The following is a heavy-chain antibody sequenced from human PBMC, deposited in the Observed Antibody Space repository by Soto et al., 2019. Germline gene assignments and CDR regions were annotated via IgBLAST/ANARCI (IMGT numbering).Heavy chain of an antibody. D-gene: IGHD2-2*01. CDR1: GFTFKNHW. CDR2: IKQDGSET. Sequence: EVHLVESGGGLVHPGGSLSLSCAASGFTFKNHWMSWVRQAPGKGLEWVANIKQDGSETHYVDSVKGRFTISRDNARNSVFLQMVNLRDDGAAIYRCATSSHSSTSIPYRGVFDYWGRGTVVSVSS. J-gene: IGHJ4*02. CDR3: ATSSHSSTSIPYRGVFDY. V-gene: IGHV3-7*01.